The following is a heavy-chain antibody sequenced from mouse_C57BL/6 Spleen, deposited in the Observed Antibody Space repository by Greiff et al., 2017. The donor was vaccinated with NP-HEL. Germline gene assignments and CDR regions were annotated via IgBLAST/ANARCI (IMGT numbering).Heavy chain of an antibody. CDR3: ARGLGSQLGFAY. D-gene: IGHD1-1*01. J-gene: IGHJ3*01. CDR1: GFNINDYY. Sequence: EVQLQQSGAELVKPGASVKLSCTASGFNINDYYMHWVKQRTEQGLEWIGRIDPEDGETKYAAKFQGKATITADTSSNTAYLQLSSLTSEDAAVYYYARGLGSQLGFAYWGQGTLVTVSA. V-gene: IGHV14-2*01. CDR2: IDPEDGET.